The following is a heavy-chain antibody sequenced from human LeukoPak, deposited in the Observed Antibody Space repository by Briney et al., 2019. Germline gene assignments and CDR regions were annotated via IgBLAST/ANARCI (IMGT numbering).Heavy chain of an antibody. V-gene: IGHV4-61*01. D-gene: IGHD5-24*01. CDR3: ARLLRDGYNIWYFDL. CDR2: IYYSGST. Sequence: SETLSLTCTVSGGSIRSSSYYWSWIRQPPGKGLEWIGYIYYSGSTNYNPSLKSRVTISVDTSKNQFSLKLSSVTAADTAVYYCARLLRDGYNIWYFDLWGRGTLVTVSS. J-gene: IGHJ2*01. CDR1: GGSIRSSSYY.